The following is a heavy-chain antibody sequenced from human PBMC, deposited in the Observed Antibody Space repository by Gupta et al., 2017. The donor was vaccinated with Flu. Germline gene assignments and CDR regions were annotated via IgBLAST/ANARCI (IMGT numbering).Heavy chain of an antibody. V-gene: IGHV1-2*02. D-gene: IGHD4-17*01. J-gene: IGHJ4*02. CDR2: IKPDSGVT. CDR3: ARADGDEYDFDS. Sequence: QVQLVQSGAEVKKPGASMRVSCTASGYIFTAYYMHWVRQAPGQGLEWMGRIKPDSGVTNYAQNVQGRVTLTGDMSTNTAYMELTSLTSDDTAVYYCARADGDEYDFDSWGQGTLVAVSS. CDR1: GYIFTAYY.